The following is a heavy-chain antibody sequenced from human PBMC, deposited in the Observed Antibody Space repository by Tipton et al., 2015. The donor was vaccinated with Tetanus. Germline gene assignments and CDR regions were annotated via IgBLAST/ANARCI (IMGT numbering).Heavy chain of an antibody. J-gene: IGHJ4*02. CDR1: GFIFSSYT. Sequence: SLRLSCEVSGFIFSSYTMNWVRQTPGKGLEWVSSISSTSSYVYYADSLKGRFTISRDNAKSSLYLQMNSLRAEDTAVYYCVRDGGSSGWLAYWGQGTLVTVSS. CDR3: VRDGGSSGWLAY. D-gene: IGHD6-19*01. CDR2: ISSTSSYV. V-gene: IGHV3-21*01.